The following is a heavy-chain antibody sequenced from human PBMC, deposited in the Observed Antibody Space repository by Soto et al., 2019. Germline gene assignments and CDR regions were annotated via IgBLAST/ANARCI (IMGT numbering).Heavy chain of an antibody. D-gene: IGHD2-2*01. Sequence: GASLRVSCEASGFTCSSYALSWVRQARGKGLEWVSAISGSGGSTYDAASVKGRFTISTDNSKNTLYLQMNSLRAEDTDVYYCAKVWIVPATCVAVWGKGTTVTVSS. V-gene: IGHV3-23*01. J-gene: IGHJ6*04. CDR3: AKVWIVPATCVAV. CDR1: GFTCSSYA. CDR2: ISGSGGST.